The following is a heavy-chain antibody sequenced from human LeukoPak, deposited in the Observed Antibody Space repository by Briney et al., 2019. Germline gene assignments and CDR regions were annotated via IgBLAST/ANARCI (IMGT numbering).Heavy chain of an antibody. CDR1: GGSISSYY. CDR3: ARGTTYYYDSSGQWPPNWFDP. D-gene: IGHD3-22*01. J-gene: IGHJ5*02. CDR2: IYYSGST. V-gene: IGHV4-59*08. Sequence: SETLSLTCTVSGGSISSYYWSWIRQPPGKGLEWIGYIYYSGSTNYNPSLKSRVTISVDTSKNQFSLKLSSVTAADTAVYYCARGTTYYYDSSGQWPPNWFDPWGQGALVTVSS.